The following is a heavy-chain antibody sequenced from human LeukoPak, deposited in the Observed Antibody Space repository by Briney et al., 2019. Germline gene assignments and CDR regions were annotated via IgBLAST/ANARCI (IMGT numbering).Heavy chain of an antibody. J-gene: IGHJ4*02. CDR1: GYTFTSYD. CDR2: MNPNSGNT. D-gene: IGHD6-13*01. CDR3: ARVGSAIAGTDFDY. V-gene: IGHV1-8*01. Sequence: SVKVSCKASGYTFTSYDINWVRQATGQGLEWMGWMNPNSGNTGYAQKFQGRVTMTRNTSISAAYMELSSLRSEDTAVYYCARVGSAIAGTDFDYWGQGTLVTVSS.